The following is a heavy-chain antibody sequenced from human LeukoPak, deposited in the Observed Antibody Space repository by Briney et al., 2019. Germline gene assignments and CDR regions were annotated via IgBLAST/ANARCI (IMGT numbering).Heavy chain of an antibody. CDR1: GVSYSGYY. CDR2: INHSGST. J-gene: IGHJ5*02. D-gene: IGHD2-2*01. Sequence: PSETLSFTCAGYGVSYSGYYWIWIRQPPGKGLVWIGEINHSGSTNYNPSLRSRVTISVDTSKNQFSLKLSSVTAADTAVYYCAMMFARTRDCSSTSCYAGKITNWFDPWGQGTLVTVSS. CDR3: AMMFARTRDCSSTSCYAGKITNWFDP. V-gene: IGHV4-34*01.